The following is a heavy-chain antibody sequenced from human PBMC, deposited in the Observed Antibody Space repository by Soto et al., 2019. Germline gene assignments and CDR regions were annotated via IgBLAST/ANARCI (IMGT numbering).Heavy chain of an antibody. Sequence: ASVKVSCKASGYTFTSNGISWVRQAPGQGLEWKGWISGYNGDTDYAQKFQGRVTMTTDTSTSTAYMEVRSLRPDDTAVYYCARDKPQQIVGYNYYYGLDVWGQGTKVTVSS. CDR3: ARDKPQQIVGYNYYYGLDV. D-gene: IGHD6-6*01. V-gene: IGHV1-18*04. CDR2: ISGYNGDT. J-gene: IGHJ6*02. CDR1: GYTFTSNG.